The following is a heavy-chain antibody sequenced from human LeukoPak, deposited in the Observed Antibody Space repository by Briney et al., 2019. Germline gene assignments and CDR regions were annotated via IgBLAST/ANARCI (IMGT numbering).Heavy chain of an antibody. CDR3: ARDQGYYDSSGYTFDY. CDR1: GGSISSSNW. Sequence: SGTLSLTCAVSGGSISSSNWWSWVRQPPGKGLEWIGEIYHSGSTNYNLSLKSRVTISVDKSKNQFSLKLSSVTAADTAVYYCARDQGYYDSSGYTFDYWGQGTLVTVSS. CDR2: IYHSGST. D-gene: IGHD3-22*01. J-gene: IGHJ4*02. V-gene: IGHV4-4*02.